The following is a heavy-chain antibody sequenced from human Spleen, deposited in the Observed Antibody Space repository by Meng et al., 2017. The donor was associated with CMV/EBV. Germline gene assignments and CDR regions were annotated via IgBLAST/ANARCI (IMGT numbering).Heavy chain of an antibody. D-gene: IGHD3-16*01. J-gene: IGHJ5*02. V-gene: IGHV4-34*01. CDR2: INHSGGP. Sequence: LTCAVSGVSCSSYYWTWIRQSPGKGLEWIGEINHSGGPNYSPSLKSRVSMSMDASKNQFSLKLMSVTAADTAVYYCARVMGGGWFDPWGQGTLVTVSS. CDR1: GVSCSSYY. CDR3: ARVMGGGWFDP.